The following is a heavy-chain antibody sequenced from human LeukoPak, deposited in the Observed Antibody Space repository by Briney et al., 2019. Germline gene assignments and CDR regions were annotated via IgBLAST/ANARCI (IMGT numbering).Heavy chain of an antibody. D-gene: IGHD3-9*01. CDR2: ISGSGGST. V-gene: IGHV3-23*01. Sequence: GGSLRLSCAASGFTFSSYAMSWVRQAPGKGLEWVSAISGSGGSTYYADSVKGRFTISRDNSKNTLYLQMNSLRAEDTAIYYCARSFYYDILTGYSTDYWGQGTLVTVSS. J-gene: IGHJ4*02. CDR1: GFTFSSYA. CDR3: ARSFYYDILTGYSTDY.